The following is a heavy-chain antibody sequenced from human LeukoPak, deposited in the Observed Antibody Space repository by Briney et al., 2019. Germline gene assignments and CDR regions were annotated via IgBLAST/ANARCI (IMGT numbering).Heavy chain of an antibody. Sequence: SETLSLTCAVYGGSFSGYYWSWIRQPPGKGLEWIGEINHSGSTNYNPSLKSRVTISVDTSKNQFSLKLSSVTAADTAVYYCARCWRHPGGYSGYETDYWGQGTLVTVSS. D-gene: IGHD5-12*01. CDR2: INHSGST. CDR1: GGSFSGYY. CDR3: ARCWRHPGGYSGYETDY. V-gene: IGHV4-34*01. J-gene: IGHJ4*02.